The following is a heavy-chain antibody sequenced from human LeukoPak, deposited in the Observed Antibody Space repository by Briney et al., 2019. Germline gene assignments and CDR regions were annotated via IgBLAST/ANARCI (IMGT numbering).Heavy chain of an antibody. CDR1: GFTLSQRW. CDR2: INADGTEK. V-gene: IGHV3-7*01. J-gene: IGHJ3*02. D-gene: IGHD4-17*01. Sequence: GGSLRLSCAAPGFTLSQRWPTSVRQAPGKGMEWVAHINADGTEKDCVDSVTGRFTISKDNTKNSVYLQLNSLRAEDTALYYCARGHYGLDIWGQGTMVTVSS. CDR3: ARGHYGLDI.